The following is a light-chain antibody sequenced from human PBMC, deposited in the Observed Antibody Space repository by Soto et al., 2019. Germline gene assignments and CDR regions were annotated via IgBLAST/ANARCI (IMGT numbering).Light chain of an antibody. V-gene: IGKV4-1*01. CDR1: QSVLYSSNNKNY. J-gene: IGKJ2*01. CDR2: WSS. CDR3: QQYYGSPPYT. Sequence: DIVMTQSPDSLAVSLGERATINCKSSQSVLYSSNNKNYLAWYQLKPGQPPKLLIYWSSTRESGVPDRFSGSGSGTDFTLTINSLPAEDVAVYYCQQYYGSPPYTFGQGTRLEIK.